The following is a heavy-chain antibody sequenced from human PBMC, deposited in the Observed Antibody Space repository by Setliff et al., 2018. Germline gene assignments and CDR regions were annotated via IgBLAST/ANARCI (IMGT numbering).Heavy chain of an antibody. CDR3: RFWDGYYKNDY. CDR2: INHSGSP. J-gene: IGHJ4*02. CDR1: GASFSGSY. V-gene: IGHV4-34*01. Sequence: PSETLSLTCAVYGASFSGSYCSWIRQSPGKGLEWIGEINHTGSPNWIGEINHSGSPNYNPSLKSRVTMSVDTSKNQFSLKVNSVSVADTAVYFCRFWDGYYKNDYWGQGTLVTVSS. D-gene: IGHD3-3*01.